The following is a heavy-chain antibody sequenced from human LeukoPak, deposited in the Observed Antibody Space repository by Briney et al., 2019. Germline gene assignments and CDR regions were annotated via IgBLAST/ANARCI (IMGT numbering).Heavy chain of an antibody. CDR2: ISYDGNTI. Sequence: PGGSLRLSCAASGFAFNTYAMHWFRQAPGKGLEWVAVISYDGNTIHYADSVKGRFTISRDNSKNTLFLQMDSLRTEDTAVYYCAGSSGWYEKSFDYWGQGTLVTVSS. CDR3: AGSSGWYEKSFDY. CDR1: GFAFNTYA. J-gene: IGHJ4*02. D-gene: IGHD6-19*01. V-gene: IGHV3-30-3*01.